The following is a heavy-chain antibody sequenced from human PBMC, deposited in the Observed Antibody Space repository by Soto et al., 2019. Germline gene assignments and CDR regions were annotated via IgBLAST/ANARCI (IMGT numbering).Heavy chain of an antibody. CDR3: ARDGLYSNYEGGYYYYGMDV. CDR2: ISAYNGNT. V-gene: IGHV1-18*01. CDR1: GYTFTSYG. D-gene: IGHD4-4*01. Sequence: QVQLVQSGAEVKKPGASVKVSCKASGYTFTSYGISWVRQAPGQGLEWMGWISAYNGNTNYAQKLQGRVTMTTDTSTSTAYMELRSLRSDNTAVYYCARDGLYSNYEGGYYYYGMDVWGQGTTVTVSS. J-gene: IGHJ6*02.